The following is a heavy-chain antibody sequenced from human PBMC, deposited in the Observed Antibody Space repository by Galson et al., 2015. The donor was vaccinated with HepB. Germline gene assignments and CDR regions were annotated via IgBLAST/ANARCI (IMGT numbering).Heavy chain of an antibody. V-gene: IGHV4-34*01. D-gene: IGHD6-19*01. CDR2: INHSGST. Sequence: ETLSLTCAVYGGSFSGYYWSWIRQPPGKGLEWIGEINHSGSTNYNPSLKSRVTISVDTSKNQFSLKLSSVTAADTAVYYCARGGGSSGWYDWFDPWGQGTLVTVSS. CDR3: ARGGGSSGWYDWFDP. CDR1: GGSFSGYY. J-gene: IGHJ5*02.